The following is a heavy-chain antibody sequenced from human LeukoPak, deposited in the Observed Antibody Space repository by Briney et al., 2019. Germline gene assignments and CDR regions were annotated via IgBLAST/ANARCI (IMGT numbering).Heavy chain of an antibody. Sequence: PSETLSLTCAVSGGSISSGGYYWSWIRQPAGKGLEWIGRIYTSGSTNYNPSLKSRVTMSVDTSKNQFSLKLSSVTAADTAVYYCAREPFERRIAFDIWGQGTMVTVSS. CDR2: IYTSGST. J-gene: IGHJ3*02. D-gene: IGHD1-1*01. CDR1: GGSISSGGYY. CDR3: AREPFERRIAFDI. V-gene: IGHV4-61*02.